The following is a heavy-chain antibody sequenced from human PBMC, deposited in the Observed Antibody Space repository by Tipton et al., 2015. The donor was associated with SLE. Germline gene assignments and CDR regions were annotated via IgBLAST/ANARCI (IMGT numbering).Heavy chain of an antibody. CDR1: GFTFSSYA. V-gene: IGHV3-23*01. J-gene: IGHJ4*02. D-gene: IGHD3-16*02. CDR2: ISGSGGST. Sequence: SLRLSCAASGFTFSSYAMSWVRQAPGMGLEWVSAISGSGGSTYYADSVKGRFTISRDNSKNTLYLQMNSLRAEDTAVYYCARALGVIVIPADYWGQGTLVTVSS. CDR3: ARALGVIVIPADY.